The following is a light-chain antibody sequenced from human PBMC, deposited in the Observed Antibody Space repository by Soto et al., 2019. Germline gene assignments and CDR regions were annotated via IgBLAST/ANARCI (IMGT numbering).Light chain of an antibody. CDR2: DSS. CDR1: QTIRRW. Sequence: DIEMTQSPSTLSASVGDRVTITCSASQTIRRWLAWYQQRPGKAPKVLIYDSSTLESGVPARFSGSGSETEFTLTISSLQPEDSATYYCQHYNSDPWTFDQGTKVEIK. J-gene: IGKJ1*01. CDR3: QHYNSDPWT. V-gene: IGKV1-5*01.